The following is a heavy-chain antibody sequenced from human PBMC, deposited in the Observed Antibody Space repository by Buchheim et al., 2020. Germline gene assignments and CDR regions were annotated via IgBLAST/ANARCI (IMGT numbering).Heavy chain of an antibody. CDR3: ARDADYYGSGSQAVFDY. D-gene: IGHD3-10*01. J-gene: IGHJ4*02. CDR2: ISSSSSTI. V-gene: IGHV3-48*01. Sequence: EVQLVESGGGLVQPGGSLRLSCAASGFTFSSYSMNWVRQAPGKGLEWVSYISSSSSTIYYADSVKGRFTISRDNAKKSLYLQMNSLRAEDTAVYYCARDADYYGSGSQAVFDYWGQGTL. CDR1: GFTFSSYS.